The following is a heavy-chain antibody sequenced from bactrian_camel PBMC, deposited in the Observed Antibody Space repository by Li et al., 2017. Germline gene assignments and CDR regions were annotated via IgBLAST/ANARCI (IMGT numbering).Heavy chain of an antibody. Sequence: HVQLVESGGGSVQTGGSLRLSCTAPGFTSFACSMDWYRQAEGKQREWVSAISPDGTTKLADSIKGRFTISQDNTKNTLYLHMNSLKPEDTAMYYCAARTYVGSRGGYCDFWGGAYEYKFWGQGTQVTVS. CDR2: ISPDGTT. J-gene: IGHJ4*01. CDR3: AARTYVGSRGGYCDFWGGAYEYKF. CDR1: GFTSFACS. V-gene: IGHV3S53*01. D-gene: IGHD2*01.